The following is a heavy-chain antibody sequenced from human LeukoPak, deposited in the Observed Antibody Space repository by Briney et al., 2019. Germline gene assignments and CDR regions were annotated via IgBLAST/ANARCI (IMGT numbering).Heavy chain of an antibody. D-gene: IGHD3-16*01. V-gene: IGHV3-33*01. J-gene: IGHJ4*02. CDR3: VRGVPPGGGDYFDQ. CDR1: GFTITNYG. CDR2: IWYDGSKK. Sequence: GGSLRLSCAVSGFTITNYGMHWVRQAPGKGLKWVAVIWYDGSKKYYTDSVKGRCTISRDTSKNTVYLQMDSLRVEDTAVYYCVRGVPPGGGDYFDQWGQGTLVTVSS.